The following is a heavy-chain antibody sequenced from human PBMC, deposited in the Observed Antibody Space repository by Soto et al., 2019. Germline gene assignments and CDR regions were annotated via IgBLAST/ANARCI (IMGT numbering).Heavy chain of an antibody. CDR3: ARQDLGANDAFDI. V-gene: IGHV3-30*04. Sequence: GGSLRLSCAASGFTFSSYAMHWVRQAPGKGLEWVAVISYDGSNKYYADSVKGRFTISRDNSKNTLYLQMNSLRAEDTAVYYCARQDLGANDAFDIWGQGTMVTVSS. CDR1: GFTFSSYA. CDR2: ISYDGSNK. D-gene: IGHD1-26*01. J-gene: IGHJ3*02.